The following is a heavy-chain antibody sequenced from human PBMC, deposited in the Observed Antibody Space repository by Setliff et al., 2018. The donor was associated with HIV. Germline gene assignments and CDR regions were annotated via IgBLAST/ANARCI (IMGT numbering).Heavy chain of an antibody. CDR1: GGSMRSNIYY. V-gene: IGHV4-39*07. CDR3: ARSSMAGFDY. J-gene: IGHJ4*02. D-gene: IGHD6-19*01. CDR2: IHLSDT. Sequence: SETLSLTCPVSGGSMRSNIYYWGWIRLSPTKGLGWIGSIHLSDTYYNPSLKSRVTISVDTSKDQFSLKLTSLTAADTAVYYCARSSMAGFDYWGQGKLVTVSS.